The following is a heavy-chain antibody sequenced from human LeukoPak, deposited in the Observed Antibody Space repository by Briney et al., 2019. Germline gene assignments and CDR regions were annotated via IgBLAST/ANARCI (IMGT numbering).Heavy chain of an antibody. CDR2: INPNSGGI. J-gene: IGHJ4*02. CDR3: ARHPYSGSYHFDY. Sequence: GASVKVSCKASGYIFTGYYMHWVRQAPGQGLEWMGWINPNSGGINSAQKFQGRVTMTRDTSISTAYMELSRLTSDDTAVYYCARHPYSGSYHFDYWGQGTLVTVSS. V-gene: IGHV1-2*02. D-gene: IGHD1-26*01. CDR1: GYIFTGYY.